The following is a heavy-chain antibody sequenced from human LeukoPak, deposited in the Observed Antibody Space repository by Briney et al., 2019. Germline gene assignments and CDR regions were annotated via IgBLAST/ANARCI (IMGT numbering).Heavy chain of an antibody. CDR2: INKDGSEK. Sequence: GGSLRLSCAASGFTFSSYWMSWVRQAPGKGLEWVTSINKDGSEKYYVDSVKGRFTISRDNAKNSLYLQMTSLRAEDTAVYYCARLMTGGYRAFDYWGQGTLVTVSS. CDR3: ARLMTGGYRAFDY. D-gene: IGHD2-8*02. CDR1: GFTFSSYW. J-gene: IGHJ4*02. V-gene: IGHV3-7*04.